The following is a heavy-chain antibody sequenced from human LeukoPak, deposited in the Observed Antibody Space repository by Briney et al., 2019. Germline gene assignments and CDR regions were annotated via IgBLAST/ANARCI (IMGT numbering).Heavy chain of an antibody. J-gene: IGHJ4*02. CDR1: GFTFNSYA. Sequence: PGGSLRLSCAASGFTFNSYAMSWVRQAPGKGLEWVSLISGSGGSTYNADSVKGRFTISRDNSQNTLYLQMNSLRAEDTAVYYCAKDSGNSGWYVDNWGQGTLVTVSS. CDR2: ISGSGGST. D-gene: IGHD6-19*01. V-gene: IGHV3-23*01. CDR3: AKDSGNSGWYVDN.